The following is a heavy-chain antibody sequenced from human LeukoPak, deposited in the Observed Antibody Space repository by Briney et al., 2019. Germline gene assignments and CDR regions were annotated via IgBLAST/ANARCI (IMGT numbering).Heavy chain of an antibody. D-gene: IGHD3-10*01. J-gene: IGHJ4*02. Sequence: GGSLRLSCAASGFIFSSYGMSWVRQAPGKGLEWVSVIYSGGSTYYADSVKGRFTISRDNSKNTLYLQMNSLRAEDTAVYYCARASLWFGEPFDYWGQGTLVTVSS. V-gene: IGHV3-53*01. CDR3: ARASLWFGEPFDY. CDR1: GFIFSSYG. CDR2: IYSGGST.